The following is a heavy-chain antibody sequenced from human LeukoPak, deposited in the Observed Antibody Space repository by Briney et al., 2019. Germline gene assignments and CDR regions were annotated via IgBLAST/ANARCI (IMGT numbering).Heavy chain of an antibody. J-gene: IGHJ4*02. Sequence: SETLSLTCTVSGGSISSYYWSWIRQPAGKGLEWIGRIYTSGSTNYNPSLKSRVTTSVDTSKNQFSLKLSSVTAADTAVYYCAREGPGYCSSTSCYTGFDYWGQGTLVTASS. CDR3: AREGPGYCSSTSCYTGFDY. D-gene: IGHD2-2*02. CDR1: GGSISSYY. CDR2: IYTSGST. V-gene: IGHV4-4*07.